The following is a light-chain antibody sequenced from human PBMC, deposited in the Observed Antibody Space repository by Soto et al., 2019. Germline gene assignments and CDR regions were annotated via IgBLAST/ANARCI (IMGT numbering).Light chain of an antibody. Sequence: AIAMTQSPSSLSASVGDGVTITCRASQGIRSDLAWYQQRPGRAPKLLIYAASSLQNGVPSRFSGSGSGTDFTLTISSLQPEDFATYYCLQDYSSLTFGGGTKVEIK. V-gene: IGKV1-6*01. CDR1: QGIRSD. CDR2: AAS. CDR3: LQDYSSLT. J-gene: IGKJ4*01.